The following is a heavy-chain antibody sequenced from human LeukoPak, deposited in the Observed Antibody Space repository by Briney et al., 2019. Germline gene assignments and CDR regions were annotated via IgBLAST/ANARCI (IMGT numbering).Heavy chain of an antibody. CDR1: GFTFGDHA. Sequence: GGSLRLSCAASGFTFGDHAMTWFRQAPGKGLEWVGFIRSNTYGGTTEYAASVKGRFTISRDDSKSIAYLQMNSLRTEDTAVYYCITGGTLDPSDYWGQGTLVTVFS. J-gene: IGHJ4*02. CDR3: ITGGTLDPSDY. D-gene: IGHD3-16*01. CDR2: IRSNTYGGTT. V-gene: IGHV3-49*03.